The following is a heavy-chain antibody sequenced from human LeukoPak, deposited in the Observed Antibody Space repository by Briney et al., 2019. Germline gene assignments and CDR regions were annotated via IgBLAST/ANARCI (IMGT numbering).Heavy chain of an antibody. CDR2: AYYKSKWYN. CDR3: ARSAKYSTPSLYYYYYMDV. CDR1: GDSVSSNSAA. V-gene: IGHV6-1*01. Sequence: SQTLSLTCAISGDSVSSNSAAWNWIRQSPSRGLEWLGRAYYKSKWYNDYAVSVKSRITINPDTSKNQFSLQLNSVTPEDTAVYYCARSAKYSTPSLYYYYYMDVWGKGTTVTVSS. J-gene: IGHJ6*03. D-gene: IGHD6-6*01.